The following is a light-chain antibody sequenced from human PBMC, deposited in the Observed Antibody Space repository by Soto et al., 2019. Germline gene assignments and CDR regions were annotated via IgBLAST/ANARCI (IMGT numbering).Light chain of an antibody. CDR2: LGS. J-gene: IGKJ4*01. CDR1: QSLLHSNGYNY. V-gene: IGKV2-28*01. Sequence: EIVLTQSPPSLPVTPGEPASIACRSSQSLLHSNGYNYLDWYLQKPGQSPQPLIFLGSNRASGVPDRFSGSGSGTDFTLKISRVEAEDVGFYYCMQALQTPTFGGGTKVEIK. CDR3: MQALQTPT.